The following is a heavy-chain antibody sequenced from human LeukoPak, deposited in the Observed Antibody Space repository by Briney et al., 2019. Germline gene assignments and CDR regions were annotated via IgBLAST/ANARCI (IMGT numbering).Heavy chain of an antibody. V-gene: IGHV4-61*01. J-gene: IGHJ6*03. Sequence: PSQTLSLTCTVSGGSISSGSYYWSWIRQPPGKGLEWIGYIYYSGSTNYNPSLKSRVTISVDTSKNQFSLKLSSVTAADTAVYYCARVGMATIPWFNNYYYMDVWGKGTTVTVSS. CDR1: GGSISSGSYY. CDR2: IYYSGST. CDR3: ARVGMATIPWFNNYYYMDV. D-gene: IGHD5-12*01.